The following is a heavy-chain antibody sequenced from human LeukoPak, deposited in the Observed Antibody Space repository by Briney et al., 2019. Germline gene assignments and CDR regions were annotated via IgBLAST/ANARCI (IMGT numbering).Heavy chain of an antibody. CDR3: ARGSRYGSGSYCGY. Sequence: GASVKVSCKASGYTFTSYDINWVRQATGQGLEWMGWMNPNSGNTGYAQKFQGRVTMTRNTSISTAYMELSSLRSEDTAVYCCARGSRYGSGSYCGYWGQGTLVTVSS. CDR1: GYTFTSYD. J-gene: IGHJ4*02. D-gene: IGHD3-10*01. V-gene: IGHV1-8*01. CDR2: MNPNSGNT.